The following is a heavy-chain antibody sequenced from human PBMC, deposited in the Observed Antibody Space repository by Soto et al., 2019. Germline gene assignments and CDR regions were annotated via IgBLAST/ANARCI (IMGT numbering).Heavy chain of an antibody. CDR3: ARYPNSLNNWFDP. J-gene: IGHJ5*02. CDR2: ITPIFDTT. D-gene: IGHD3-9*01. Sequence: QIHLGQSGAEVKKPGSSVKISCKAYGGTFSNYAISWVRQAPGQGLEWMGGITPIFDTTNYAQKFQGRLTITADTSTSTAYMELSGLRSDDTAIYFCARYPNSLNNWFDPWGQGTLVTVSS. V-gene: IGHV1-69*06. CDR1: GGTFSNYA.